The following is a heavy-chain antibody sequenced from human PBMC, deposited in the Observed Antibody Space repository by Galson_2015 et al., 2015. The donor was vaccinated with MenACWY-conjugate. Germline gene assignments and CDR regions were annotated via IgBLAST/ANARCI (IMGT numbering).Heavy chain of an antibody. V-gene: IGHV3-21*01. Sequence: SLRLSCAASGFTFSSYWMSWVRQAPGKGLEWVSSISSSSSYIYYADSVKGRFTISRDNAKNSLYLQMNSLRAEDTAVYYCARDAAYCSGGSCYSPPWFDPWGQGTLVTVSS. CDR2: ISSSSSYI. D-gene: IGHD2-15*01. CDR3: ARDAAYCSGGSCYSPPWFDP. J-gene: IGHJ5*02. CDR1: GFTFSSYW.